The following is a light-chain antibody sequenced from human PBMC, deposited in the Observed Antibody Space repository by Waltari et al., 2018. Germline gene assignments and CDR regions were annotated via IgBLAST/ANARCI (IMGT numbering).Light chain of an antibody. V-gene: IGKV4-1*01. CDR1: QSVLYSSNNKNY. Sequence: DIVMTQSPDSLAVSLGERATINCKPSQSVLYSSNNKNYLAWYQQKPGQPPKLLIYWASTRESGVPDRFSGSGSGTDFTLTISSLQSEDLAVYYCQQYFSIPPTFGGGTKVEIK. J-gene: IGKJ4*01. CDR3: QQYFSIPPT. CDR2: WAS.